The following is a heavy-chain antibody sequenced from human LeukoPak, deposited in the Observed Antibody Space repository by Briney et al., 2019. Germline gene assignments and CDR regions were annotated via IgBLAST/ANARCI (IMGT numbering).Heavy chain of an antibody. V-gene: IGHV3-23*01. D-gene: IGHD3-22*01. CDR2: ISGSGGST. CDR3: AKTGRRDSSGYYYVSHYYYYMDV. J-gene: IGHJ6*03. CDR1: GFTFSSYV. Sequence: GGSLRLSCAASGFTFSSYVMSWVRQAPGKGLEWVSAISGSGGSTYYADSVKGRFTISRDNSKNTLYLQMNSLRAEDTAVYYCAKTGRRDSSGYYYVSHYYYYMDVWGKGTTVTVSS.